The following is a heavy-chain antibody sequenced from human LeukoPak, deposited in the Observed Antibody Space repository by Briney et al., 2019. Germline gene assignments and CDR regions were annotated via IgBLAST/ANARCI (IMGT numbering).Heavy chain of an antibody. Sequence: SETLSLTCTVSGGSISNYYWSWIRQPAGKGLEWIGRIYTSGSTSYNPSLKSRVTMSVDTSKNQFSLKLSSVTAADTAVYYCARDNIVVVPAATRGNYYYYMDVWGKGTTVTVSS. CDR1: GGSISNYY. D-gene: IGHD2-2*01. V-gene: IGHV4-4*07. CDR2: IYTSGST. CDR3: ARDNIVVVPAATRGNYYYYMDV. J-gene: IGHJ6*03.